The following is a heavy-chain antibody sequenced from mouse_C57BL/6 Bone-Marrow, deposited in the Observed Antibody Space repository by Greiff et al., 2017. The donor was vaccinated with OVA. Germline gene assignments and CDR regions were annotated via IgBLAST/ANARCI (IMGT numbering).Heavy chain of an antibody. Sequence: EVQLVESGGGLVQSGRSLRLSCATSGFTFSDFYMEWVRQAPGKGLEWIAASRNKANDYTTEYSASVKGRFIVSRDTSQSILYLQMNALRAEDTAIYFGARDEGWAWAMDYWGQGTSVTVSS. J-gene: IGHJ4*01. D-gene: IGHD3-3*01. CDR3: ARDEGWAWAMDY. V-gene: IGHV7-1*01. CDR1: GFTFSDFY. CDR2: SRNKANDYTT.